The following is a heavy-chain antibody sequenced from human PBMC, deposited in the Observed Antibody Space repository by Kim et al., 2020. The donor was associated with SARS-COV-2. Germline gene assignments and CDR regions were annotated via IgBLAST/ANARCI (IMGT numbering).Heavy chain of an antibody. D-gene: IGHD1-26*01. CDR2: ISYDGSHK. V-gene: IGHV3-30*03. J-gene: IGHJ4*02. Sequence: GGSLRLSCAASGFTFNTYGMHWVRQAPGKGLEWVAVISYDGSHKYYVDSVSGRFTISRDNPKNTLYLQMNSLRIEDTAVYYCARSFSGSYFGYDYWGQGSLVTVSS. CDR3: ARSFSGSYFGYDY. CDR1: GFTFNTYG.